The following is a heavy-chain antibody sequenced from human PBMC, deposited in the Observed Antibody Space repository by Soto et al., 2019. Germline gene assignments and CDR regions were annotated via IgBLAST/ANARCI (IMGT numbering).Heavy chain of an antibody. CDR3: AKDPTSYDSSAQFDS. CDR1: GFSFNIFA. CDR2: ISGGGGST. V-gene: IGHV3-23*01. J-gene: IGHJ4*02. Sequence: GGSLRLSCAASGFSFNIFAMTWVRQAPGQGLEWVSGISGGGGSTYYADSVKGRFTISRDNSNNTLYLQMSSLRAEDTAVYYCAKDPTSYDSSAQFDSWGQGT. D-gene: IGHD3-22*01.